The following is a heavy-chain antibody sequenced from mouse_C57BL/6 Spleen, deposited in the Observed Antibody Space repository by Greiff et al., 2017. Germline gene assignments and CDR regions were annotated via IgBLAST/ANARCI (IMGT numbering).Heavy chain of an antibody. CDR3: KYYYGSSYRLYYAMDY. D-gene: IGHD1-1*01. Sequence: EVKLQESGGGLVQPGGSMKLSCVASGFTFSNYWMNWVRQSPEKGLEWVAQIRLKSDNYATHYAESVKGRFTISRDDSKSSVYLQMNNLRAEDTGIYYCKYYYGSSYRLYYAMDYWGQGTSVTVSS. CDR1: GFTFSNYW. V-gene: IGHV6-3*01. J-gene: IGHJ4*01. CDR2: IRLKSDNYAT.